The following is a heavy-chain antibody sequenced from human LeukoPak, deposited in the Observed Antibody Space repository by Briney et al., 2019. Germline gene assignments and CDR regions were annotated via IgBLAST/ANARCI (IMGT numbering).Heavy chain of an antibody. CDR3: VRDRGNDYFDY. D-gene: IGHD1-1*01. J-gene: IGHJ4*02. Sequence: GGSLRLSCTPSGFTFRSHGMHWVRQAPGKGLEWVAVIWYDGSNKYYADSVKGRFTISRDNSKKMLYLQMNSLRAEDTAVYYCVRDRGNDYFDYWGQGILVTVSS. CDR1: GFTFRSHG. V-gene: IGHV3-33*08. CDR2: IWYDGSNK.